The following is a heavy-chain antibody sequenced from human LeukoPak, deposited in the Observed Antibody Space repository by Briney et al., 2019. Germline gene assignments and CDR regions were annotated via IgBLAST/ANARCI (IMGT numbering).Heavy chain of an antibody. CDR2: ISDSGTTI. CDR1: GFTFSSYE. J-gene: IGHJ5*02. CDR3: VRDHSGWSLDP. Sequence: GGSLRLSCAASGFTFSSYEMNWVRQAPGKGLEWISYISDSGTTINYADSVKGRFTISRDNAKNSLYLQMNSLRAEDTAVYYCVRDHSGWSLDPWGQGTLVTVSS. V-gene: IGHV3-48*03. D-gene: IGHD6-19*01.